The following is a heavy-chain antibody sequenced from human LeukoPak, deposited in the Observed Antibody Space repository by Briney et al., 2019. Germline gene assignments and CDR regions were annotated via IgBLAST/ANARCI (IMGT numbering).Heavy chain of an antibody. CDR3: ARDFFPIVDSTWYEIGY. CDR2: ISYDGYDK. J-gene: IGHJ4*02. V-gene: IGHV3-30-3*01. Sequence: PGRSLRLSCAASGFTFNDYAMYWVRQAPGKGLEWVTLISYDGYDKSYADSVRGRFTISRDNSRNTLYLQMDSPRSEDTAVYYCARDFFPIVDSTWYEIGYWGQGTLATVSS. D-gene: IGHD2-21*01. CDR1: GFTFNDYA.